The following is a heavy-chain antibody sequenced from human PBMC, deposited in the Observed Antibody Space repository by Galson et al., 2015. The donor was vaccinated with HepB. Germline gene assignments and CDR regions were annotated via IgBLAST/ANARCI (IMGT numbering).Heavy chain of an antibody. Sequence: SLRLSCAASGFTFSSYAMHWVRQAPGKGLEYVSAISSNGGSTYYANSVKGRFTISRDNSKNTLYLQMGSLRAEDMAVYYCARGAESYDYVWGSYRYIGVTGLDYWGQGTLVTISS. V-gene: IGHV3-64*01. J-gene: IGHJ4*02. CDR1: GFTFSSYA. CDR2: ISSNGGST. D-gene: IGHD3-16*02. CDR3: ARGAESYDYVWGSYRYIGVTGLDY.